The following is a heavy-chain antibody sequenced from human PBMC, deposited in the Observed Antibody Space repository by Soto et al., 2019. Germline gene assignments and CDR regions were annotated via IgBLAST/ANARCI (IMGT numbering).Heavy chain of an antibody. CDR3: ARDSHLGSGSYPPPVWFDP. CDR2: IWHDGSNK. D-gene: IGHD3-10*01. CDR1: GFTFSSYG. J-gene: IGHJ5*02. Sequence: GGSLRLSCAASGFTFSSYGMHWVRQAPGKGLEWVAVIWHDGSNKYYADSVKGRFTISRDNSKNTLYLQMNSLRAEDTAVYYCARDSHLGSGSYPPPVWFDPWGQGTLVTVSS. V-gene: IGHV3-33*01.